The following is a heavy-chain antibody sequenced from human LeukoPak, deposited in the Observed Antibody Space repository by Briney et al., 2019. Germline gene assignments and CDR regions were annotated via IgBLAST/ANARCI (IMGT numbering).Heavy chain of an antibody. D-gene: IGHD4-23*01. Sequence: PGRSLRLSCAASGFTFSSYAMHWVRQAPGKGLEWVAVISYDGSNKYYADSVKGRFTISRDNSKNTLYLQMNSLRAEDTAVYYCARDPMTTVVKRSFDYWGQGTLVTVSS. CDR1: GFTFSSYA. CDR3: ARDPMTTVVKRSFDY. V-gene: IGHV3-30-3*01. CDR2: ISYDGSNK. J-gene: IGHJ4*02.